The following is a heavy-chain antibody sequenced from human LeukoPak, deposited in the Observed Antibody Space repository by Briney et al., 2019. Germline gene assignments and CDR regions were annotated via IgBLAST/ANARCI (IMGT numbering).Heavy chain of an antibody. Sequence: GGSLRLSCAASGFIFSDYYMSWIRQAPGKGLEWVSYISSSADSVKGRFTISRGNAKKSLYLQMNSLRAEDTAVYYCARTRYPNAFDIWGQGTMVTVSS. CDR2: ISS. CDR3: ARTRYPNAFDI. J-gene: IGHJ3*02. CDR1: GFIFSDYY. D-gene: IGHD3-9*01. V-gene: IGHV3-11*01.